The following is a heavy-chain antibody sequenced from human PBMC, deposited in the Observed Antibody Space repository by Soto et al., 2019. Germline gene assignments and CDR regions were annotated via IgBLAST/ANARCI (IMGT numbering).Heavy chain of an antibody. V-gene: IGHV3-23*01. CDR1: GFTFSSYA. CDR2: ISGSGGST. CDR3: AKDAPIAVAGTSRFDP. J-gene: IGHJ5*02. D-gene: IGHD6-19*01. Sequence: GGSLRLSCAASGFTFSSYAMSWVRQAPGKGLEWVSAISGSGGSTYYADSVKGRFTISRDNSKNTLYLQMNSLRAEDTAVYYCAKDAPIAVAGTSRFDPWGQGTLVTVSS.